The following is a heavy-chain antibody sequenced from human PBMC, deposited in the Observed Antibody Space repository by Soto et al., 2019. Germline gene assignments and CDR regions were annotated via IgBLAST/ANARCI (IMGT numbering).Heavy chain of an antibody. CDR2: IIPIFGTA. V-gene: IGHV1-69*06. D-gene: IGHD3-3*01. CDR3: ARGHLLEWSTRLGMDV. J-gene: IGHJ6*02. CDR1: GGTFSSYA. Sequence: SVKVSCKASGGTFSSYAISWVRQAPGQGLEWMGGIIPIFGTANYAQKFQGRVTITADKSTSTAYMELSSLRSEDTAVYYCARGHLLEWSTRLGMDVCGQRTTVTVSS.